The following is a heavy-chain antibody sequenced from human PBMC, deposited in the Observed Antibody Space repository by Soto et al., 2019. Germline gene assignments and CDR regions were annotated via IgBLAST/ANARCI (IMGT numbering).Heavy chain of an antibody. J-gene: IGHJ5*02. CDR2: ISDNGNSI. D-gene: IGHD3-3*01. V-gene: IGHV3-23*01. Sequence: GGSLRLSCTASGFTFSSHAMTWVRQAPGKGLECVSGISDNGNSIYYADSVKDRFTTSRDNSWNTLYLQMSSLRAEDTAVYYCVKSQGILDVYLDLWGQGPLVTVPQ. CDR1: GFTFSSHA. CDR3: VKSQGILDVYLDL.